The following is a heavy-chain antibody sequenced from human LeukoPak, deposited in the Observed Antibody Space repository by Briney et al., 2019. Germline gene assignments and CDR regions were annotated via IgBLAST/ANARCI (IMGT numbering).Heavy chain of an antibody. CDR3: ARGRARKVLRFLEWSNYRPCYFDY. CDR1: GGSISSYY. CDR2: IYTSGST. J-gene: IGHJ4*02. D-gene: IGHD3-3*01. Sequence: SETLSLTCTVSGGSISSYYWSWIRQPAGKGLEWIGRIYTSGSTNYNPSLKSRVTMSVDTSKNQFSLKLSSVTAADTAVYYCARGRARKVLRFLEWSNYRPCYFDYWGQGTLVTVSS. V-gene: IGHV4-4*07.